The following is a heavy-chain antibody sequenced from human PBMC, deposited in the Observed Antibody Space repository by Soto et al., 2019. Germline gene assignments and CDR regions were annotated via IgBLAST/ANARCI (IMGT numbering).Heavy chain of an antibody. CDR2: FDPEDGET. CDR3: ATDPHTQYGAFDH. Sequence: ASVKVSCKVSGYTLTELSMHCVLQSPGKWLDWMGGFDPEDGETIYAQKFQGRVTVTEDTSTDTAYMELSSLRSEDTAVYYCATDPHTQYGAFDHWGQGTLVTVSS. D-gene: IGHD4-17*01. CDR1: GYTLTELS. V-gene: IGHV1-24*01. J-gene: IGHJ5*02.